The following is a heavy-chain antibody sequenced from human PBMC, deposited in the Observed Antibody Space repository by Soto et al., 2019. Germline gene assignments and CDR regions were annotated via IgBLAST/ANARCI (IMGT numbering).Heavy chain of an antibody. Sequence: SVKVSCKASGYTFSGYSITWGREAPGQGLEWMGRISGYNGNTNYARTLRGRLTLTTDTSTSTAYMELRSLTSDDTAVYYCARDVFCGGAPACPDMDVWGQGTTVTVSS. J-gene: IGHJ6*02. CDR1: GYTFSGYS. CDR3: ARDVFCGGAPACPDMDV. D-gene: IGHD2-21*01. CDR2: ISGYNGNT. V-gene: IGHV1-18*04.